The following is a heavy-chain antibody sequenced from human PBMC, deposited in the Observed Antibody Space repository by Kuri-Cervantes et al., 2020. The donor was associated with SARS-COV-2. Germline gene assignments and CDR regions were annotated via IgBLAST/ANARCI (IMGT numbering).Heavy chain of an antibody. CDR3: AREKHLWPDSGHNWFDP. CDR2: IYYSGST. V-gene: IGHV4-30-4*08. J-gene: IGHJ5*02. Sequence: LRLSCTVSGGSISSGDYNWSWIRQSPGRGLEWIGYIYYSGSTHYNPSLKSRLRISLDMPKNQFSLKLTSVTAADTAVYYCAREKHLWPDSGHNWFDPWGQGTLVTVSS. CDR1: GGSISSGDYN. D-gene: IGHD5-18*01.